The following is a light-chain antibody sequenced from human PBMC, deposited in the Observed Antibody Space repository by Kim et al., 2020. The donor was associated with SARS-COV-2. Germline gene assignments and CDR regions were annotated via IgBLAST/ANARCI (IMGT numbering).Light chain of an antibody. V-gene: IGKV3-11*01. CDR1: QTVYSH. CDR2: DAS. Sequence: EIVLTQSPATLSLSPGERATLSCRASQTVYSHLAWYQQKPGQTPRLLIYDASSRATGVPARFSGSGSETDFTLTISSLEPEDFAVYYCQQRSNWPGTFGQGTKVDIK. CDR3: QQRSNWPGT. J-gene: IGKJ1*01.